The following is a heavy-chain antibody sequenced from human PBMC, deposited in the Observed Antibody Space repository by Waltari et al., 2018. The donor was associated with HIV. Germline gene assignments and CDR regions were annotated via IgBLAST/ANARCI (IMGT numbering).Heavy chain of an antibody. CDR2: IYYSGST. Sequence: QVQLQESGPGLVKPSETLSLTCTVSGGSVSSGSYYWSWIRQPPGKGLEWIGYIYYSGSTNYNPSLKSRVTISVDTSKNQFSLKLSSVTAADTAVYYCARDHLTPHLPMDYWGQGTLVTVSS. V-gene: IGHV4-61*01. J-gene: IGHJ4*02. CDR3: ARDHLTPHLPMDY. CDR1: GGSVSSGSYY.